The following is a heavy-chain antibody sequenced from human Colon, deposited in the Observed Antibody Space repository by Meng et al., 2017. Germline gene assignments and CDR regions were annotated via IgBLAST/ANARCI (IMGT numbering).Heavy chain of an antibody. CDR3: ARDPGYGAFDI. J-gene: IGHJ3*02. CDR1: GFNVSTCL. V-gene: IGHV3-7*01. CDR2: IKEDGSLR. Sequence: DGQVGEFGRVLCQPGGSLRLCCQPSGFNVSTCLMNWVRQTPGKWPELVANIKEDGSLRNYVDSVKGRFTISRDNAQNSVYLQMNSLRAEDTALYYCARDPGYGAFDIWGLGTMVTVSS. D-gene: IGHD5-18*01.